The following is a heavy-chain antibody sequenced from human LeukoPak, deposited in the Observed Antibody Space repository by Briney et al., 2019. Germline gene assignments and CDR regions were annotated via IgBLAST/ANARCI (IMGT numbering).Heavy chain of an antibody. D-gene: IGHD2-2*01. J-gene: IGHJ2*01. CDR1: GGSISSYY. CDR2: IYTSGST. CDR3: ARSPMGYCSSTSCYDYWYFDL. Sequence: SETLSLTCTVSGGSISSYYWSWIRQPPGKGLGWIGYIYTSGSTNYNPSLKSRVTISVDTSKNQFSLKLSSVTAADTAVYYCARSPMGYCSSTSCYDYWYFDLWGRGTLVTVSS. V-gene: IGHV4-4*09.